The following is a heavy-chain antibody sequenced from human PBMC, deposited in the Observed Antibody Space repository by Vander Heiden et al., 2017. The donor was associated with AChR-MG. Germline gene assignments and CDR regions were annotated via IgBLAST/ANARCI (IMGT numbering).Heavy chain of an antibody. CDR1: GDSVPNNNAA. Sequence: QVELQQSSPGLVKPSQTLSITCAISGDSVPNNNAAWNWIRQSTSRGLEWLGRTYYRYKWKNDYAVSVIGRITINPDTSKNQFSLQLNSVTTEDTAVYYCARDRSYGSGSYPFDYWGQGTLVTVSS. V-gene: IGHV6-1*01. J-gene: IGHJ4*02. CDR2: TYYRYKWKN. CDR3: ARDRSYGSGSYPFDY. D-gene: IGHD3-10*01.